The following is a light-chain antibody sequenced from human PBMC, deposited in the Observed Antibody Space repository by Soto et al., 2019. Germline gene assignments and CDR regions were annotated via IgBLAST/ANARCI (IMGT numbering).Light chain of an antibody. CDR3: VSFTVHYSYV. CDR1: SGDVGAYDF. CDR2: DVS. Sequence: QSALTQPASVSGSPGQSITISCTGTSGDVGAYDFVSWYQHHPGKAPRLVICDVSRRPAGASDRFSGSKSGSTASLTISSLQAEDEADYYCVSFTVHYSYVFGTGTKVTVL. J-gene: IGLJ1*01. V-gene: IGLV2-14*01.